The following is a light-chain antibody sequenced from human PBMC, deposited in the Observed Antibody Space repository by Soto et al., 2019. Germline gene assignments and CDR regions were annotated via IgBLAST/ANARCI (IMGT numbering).Light chain of an antibody. J-gene: IGLJ3*02. Sequence: QSALAQPPSASGSPGQSVTISCTGTSSDVGDNYVSWYQQHLGKAPKLMIYEGTKRPAGVSDRFSGSKSGNTASLTISGLQAEDEADYYCCSYARGSRAFGGGTKVTVL. CDR3: CSYARGSRA. CDR2: EGT. CDR1: SSDVGDNY. V-gene: IGLV2-8*01.